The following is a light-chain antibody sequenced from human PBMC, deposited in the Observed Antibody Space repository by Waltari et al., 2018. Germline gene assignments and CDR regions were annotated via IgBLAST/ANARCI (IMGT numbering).Light chain of an antibody. CDR2: SPT. J-gene: IGLJ2*01. V-gene: IGLV3-21*01. CDR3: QAWDSSSDWI. CDR1: DIGSKT. Sequence: SFVLTQPPSVSVSPGQTARITCGGADIGSKTVNWYQQKPPQAPILVIYSPTQRPSGIPERFSASKSGNTATLTISGVEAGDEADYYCQAWDSSSDWIFGGGTRLTVL.